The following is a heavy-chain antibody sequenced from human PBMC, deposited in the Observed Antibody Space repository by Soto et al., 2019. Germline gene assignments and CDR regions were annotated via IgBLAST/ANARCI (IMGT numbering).Heavy chain of an antibody. D-gene: IGHD2-15*01. CDR3: ARAQHVVVVAATLYNWFDP. Sequence: PSETLSLTCAVYGWSFSGYYWSWIRQPPGKGLEWIGEINHSGSTNYNPSLKSRVTISVDTSKNQFSLKLSSVTAADTAVYYCARAQHVVVVAATLYNWFDPWGQGTLVTVSS. V-gene: IGHV4-34*01. CDR2: INHSGST. CDR1: GWSFSGYY. J-gene: IGHJ5*02.